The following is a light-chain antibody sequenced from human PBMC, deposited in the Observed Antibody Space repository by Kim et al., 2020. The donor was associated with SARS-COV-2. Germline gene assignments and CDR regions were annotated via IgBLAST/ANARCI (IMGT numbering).Light chain of an antibody. J-gene: IGLJ2*01. CDR2: QDN. V-gene: IGLV3-1*01. CDR1: KLGDKY. CDR3: QAWDSSTGVV. Sequence: SYELTQPPSVSVSPGQTASITCSGDKLGDKYACWYQQKPGQSPVLVIYQDNKRPSGIPERFSGSNSGNTATLTISGTQAMDEADYYCQAWDSSTGVVFGGGTQLTV.